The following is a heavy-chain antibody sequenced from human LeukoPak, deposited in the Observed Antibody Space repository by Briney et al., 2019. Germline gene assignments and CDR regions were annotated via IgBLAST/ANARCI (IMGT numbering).Heavy chain of an antibody. CDR2: ISGSGGST. J-gene: IGHJ4*02. CDR3: AKDRRSIAATIDY. Sequence: HPGGSLRLSCAASGFTFSSYAMSWVRQAPGKGLEWVSAISGSGGSTYYADSVKGWFTISRDNSKNTLYLQMNSLRAEDTAVYYCAKDRRSIAATIDYWGQGTLVTVSS. V-gene: IGHV3-23*01. D-gene: IGHD6-6*01. CDR1: GFTFSSYA.